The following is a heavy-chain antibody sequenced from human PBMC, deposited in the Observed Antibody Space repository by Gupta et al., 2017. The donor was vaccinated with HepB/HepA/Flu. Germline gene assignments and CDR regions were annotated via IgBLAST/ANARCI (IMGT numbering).Heavy chain of an antibody. D-gene: IGHD5-24*01. J-gene: IGHJ3*02. CDR3: ARSRAGYNSAHGFDI. CDR2: INSNSRTL. V-gene: IGHV3-48*02. CDR1: GFRFSSFS. Sequence: EEQLVESGGGLVQPGGSLRLSCASSGFRFSSFSMNWFRQAPGRGLEWVSYINSNSRTLFYGDAVKGRFTISRDNARNSIYLQMNSLTDEDTAVYYCARSRAGYNSAHGFDIWGQGTMVTVSS.